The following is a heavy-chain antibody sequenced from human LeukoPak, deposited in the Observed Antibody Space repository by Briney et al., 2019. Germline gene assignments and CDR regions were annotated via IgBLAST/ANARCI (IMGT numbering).Heavy chain of an antibody. D-gene: IGHD6-19*01. Sequence: PSETPSLTCTVSGGSISSSSYYWGWLRQPPGKGLEWIGSIYYSGSTYYNPSLKSRVTISVDTSKNQFSLKLSSVTAADTAVYYCARTRVIAVAGVPILWGQGTLVTVSS. CDR1: GGSISSSSYY. J-gene: IGHJ4*02. CDR3: ARTRVIAVAGVPIL. V-gene: IGHV4-39*01. CDR2: IYYSGST.